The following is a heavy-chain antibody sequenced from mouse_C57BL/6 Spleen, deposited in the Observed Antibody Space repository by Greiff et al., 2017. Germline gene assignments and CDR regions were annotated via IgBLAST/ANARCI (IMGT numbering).Heavy chain of an antibody. J-gene: IGHJ3*01. CDR3: ARGGYYDYDDGAWFAY. CDR1: GYTFTDYY. Sequence: EVQLQQSGPVLVKPGASVKMSCKASGYTFTDYYMNWVKQSHGKSLEWIGVINPYNGGTSYNQKFKGKATLTVDKSSSTAYMELNSLTSEDSAVYYCARGGYYDYDDGAWFAYWGQGTLVTVSA. V-gene: IGHV1-19*01. CDR2: INPYNGGT. D-gene: IGHD2-4*01.